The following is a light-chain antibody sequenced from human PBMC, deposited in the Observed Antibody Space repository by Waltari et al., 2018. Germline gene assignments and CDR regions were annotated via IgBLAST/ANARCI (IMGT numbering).Light chain of an antibody. Sequence: DIQMTQSPSSLSASVGDRVTITCRASENVNNYLNWYQQKPGKAPKLLIYKASTLQSGVPSRFSGSESGTDYTFTISSLQSEDVATYYCQHNYGTPLYSFSQGTKVEIK. CDR2: KAS. J-gene: IGKJ2*03. CDR3: QHNYGTPLYS. V-gene: IGKV1-39*01. CDR1: ENVNNY.